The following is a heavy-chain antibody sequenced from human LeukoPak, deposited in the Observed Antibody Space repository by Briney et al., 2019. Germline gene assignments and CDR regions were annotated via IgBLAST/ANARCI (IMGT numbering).Heavy chain of an antibody. CDR1: GGSISSGDYY. D-gene: IGHD4-17*01. CDR2: IYYSGST. CDR3: ARGLRYGDYYFDY. J-gene: IGHJ4*02. V-gene: IGHV4-30-4*08. Sequence: SETLSLTCTVSGGSISSGDYYWSWIRQPPGKGLEWIGYIYYSGSTYYNPSLKSRATISVDTSKNQFSLKLSSVTAADTAVYYCARGLRYGDYYFDYWGQGTLVTVSS.